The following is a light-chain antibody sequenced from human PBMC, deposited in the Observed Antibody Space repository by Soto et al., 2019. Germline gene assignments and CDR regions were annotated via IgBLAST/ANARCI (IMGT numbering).Light chain of an antibody. J-gene: IGKJ5*01. Sequence: EIVMAQSPATLSVSPGERATLSCRASQSLNSNYLAWHQQKPGQAPRLLIYDTFSRATGIPDRFSGSGSGTDFTLTISRLEPEDFAVYFCQQYDYLITFGQGTRLEI. CDR2: DTF. CDR3: QQYDYLIT. V-gene: IGKV3-20*01. CDR1: QSLNSNY.